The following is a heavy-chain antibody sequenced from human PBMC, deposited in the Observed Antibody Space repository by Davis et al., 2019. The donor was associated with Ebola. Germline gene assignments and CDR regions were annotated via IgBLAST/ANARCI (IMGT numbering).Heavy chain of an antibody. J-gene: IGHJ2*01. CDR3: ARDRRDGYNWGWYFDL. CDR2: IKQDGGET. CDR1: GFTFTRHW. V-gene: IGHV3-7*01. Sequence: GESLKISCAASGFTFTRHWMSWVRQAPGKGLEWVANIKQDGGETYYVDSVKGRFTISRDNAKNSLYLQMNSLRAEDTAVYYCARDRRDGYNWGWYFDLWGRGTLVTVSS. D-gene: IGHD5-24*01.